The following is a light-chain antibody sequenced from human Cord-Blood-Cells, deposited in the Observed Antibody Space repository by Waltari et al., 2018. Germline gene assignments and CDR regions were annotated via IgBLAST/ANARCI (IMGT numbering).Light chain of an antibody. J-gene: IGLJ3*02. CDR3: QSYDSSLSGSV. V-gene: IGLV1-40*01. CDR1: SSNIGAGYD. CDR2: GNS. Sequence: QSVLTQPPSVSGAPGQRVPIPCTGRSSNIGAGYDVHWYQQLPGTAPKLLIYGNSNRPSGVPDRFSGSKSGTSASLAITGLQAEDEADYYCQSYDSSLSGSVFGGGTKLTVL.